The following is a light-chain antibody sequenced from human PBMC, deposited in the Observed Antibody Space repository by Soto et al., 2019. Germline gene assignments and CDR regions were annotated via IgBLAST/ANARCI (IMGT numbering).Light chain of an antibody. V-gene: IGLV2-14*01. CDR2: EVS. CDR1: SSDVGGYNY. CDR3: SSYTSSSTLVV. J-gene: IGLJ2*01. Sequence: QSALTQPASVSGSPGQSITISCTGTSSDVGGYNYVSWYQQHPGKAPKLMIYEVSNRPSGVSNRFSGSKSSNTASLTISGLQYEDEADYYCSSYTSSSTLVVFGGGTQLTVL.